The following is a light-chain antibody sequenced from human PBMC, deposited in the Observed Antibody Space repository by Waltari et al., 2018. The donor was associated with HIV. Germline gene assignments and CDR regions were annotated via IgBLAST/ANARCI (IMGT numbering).Light chain of an antibody. Sequence: DLVMTQSPDFLRVSLGERATIHCKSSQSIFYSSQNKNFLAWYPVKPQQAPKLLVYWASTRNGVGPGRFSGCGCGADFTRAIDSLQLEDVADYYCQQYYATSVTLG. V-gene: IGKV4-1*01. CDR3: QQYYATSVT. J-gene: IGKJ5*01. CDR1: QSIFYSSQNKNF. CDR2: WAS.